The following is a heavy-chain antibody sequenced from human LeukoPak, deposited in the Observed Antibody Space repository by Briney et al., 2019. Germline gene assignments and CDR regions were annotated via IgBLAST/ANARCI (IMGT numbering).Heavy chain of an antibody. J-gene: IGHJ4*02. Sequence: GGSLRLSCAASGFTFSTHWMTWVRQAPGKGLEWVADIKQDGSEKYYLDSVKGRFTISRDNAKNSLFLQMNSLRAEDTAMYYCATDSRSCRYWGQGTLVTVSS. CDR1: GFTFSTHW. CDR2: IKQDGSEK. V-gene: IGHV3-7*03. CDR3: ATDSRSCRY.